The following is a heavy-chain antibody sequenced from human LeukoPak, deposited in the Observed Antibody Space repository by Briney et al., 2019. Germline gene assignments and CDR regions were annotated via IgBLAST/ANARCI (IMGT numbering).Heavy chain of an antibody. CDR3: ARLGSSSGLFDY. CDR1: GFTFSSYE. V-gene: IGHV3-21*01. Sequence: GGSLRLSCAASGFTFSSYEMNWVRQAPGKGLEWVSSISSSSSYIYYADSVKGRFTISRDNAKNSLYLQMNSLRAEDTAVYYCARLGSSSGLFDYWGQGTLVTVSS. J-gene: IGHJ4*02. D-gene: IGHD6-13*01. CDR2: ISSSSSYI.